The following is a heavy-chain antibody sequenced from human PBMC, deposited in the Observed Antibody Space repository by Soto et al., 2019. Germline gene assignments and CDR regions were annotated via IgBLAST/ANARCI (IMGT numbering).Heavy chain of an antibody. Sequence: HGESLKISCRGSGYSFSSYWIGWVRQMPGEGLEWMGIIYPGDSDTRYSPSFQGQVTISADKSISTAYLQWSSLKASDTAMYYCARQSLNNFDWLLKTWGAFDIWGQGTMVTVSS. J-gene: IGHJ3*02. CDR2: IYPGDSDT. CDR1: GYSFSSYW. D-gene: IGHD3-9*01. V-gene: IGHV5-51*01. CDR3: ARQSLNNFDWLLKTWGAFDI.